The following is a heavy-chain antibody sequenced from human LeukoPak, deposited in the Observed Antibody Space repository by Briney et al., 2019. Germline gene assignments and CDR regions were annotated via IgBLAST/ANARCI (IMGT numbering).Heavy chain of an antibody. Sequence: GGSLRLSCAASGFTFSSYSMNWVRQAPGKGLEWVSSISSSSSYIYYADSVKGRFTISRDNAKNSLYLQMNSLRAEDTAVYYCASTVSYYDSSGYLFDYWGQGTLVTVSP. J-gene: IGHJ4*02. CDR3: ASTVSYYDSSGYLFDY. D-gene: IGHD3-22*01. V-gene: IGHV3-21*01. CDR1: GFTFSSYS. CDR2: ISSSSSYI.